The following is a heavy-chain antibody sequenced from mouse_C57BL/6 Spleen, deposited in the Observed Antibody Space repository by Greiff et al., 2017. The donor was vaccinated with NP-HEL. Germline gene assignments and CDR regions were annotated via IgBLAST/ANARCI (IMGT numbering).Heavy chain of an antibody. D-gene: IGHD1-1*01. CDR1: GFTFSDYY. CDR3: ARHEGGYGSAFAY. J-gene: IGHJ3*01. Sequence: EVHLVESGGGLVQPGGSLKLSCAASGFTFSDYYMYWVRQTPEKRLEWVAYISNGGGSTYYPDTVKGRFTISRDNAKNTLYLQMSRLKSEDTAMYYCARHEGGYGSAFAYWGQGTLVTVSA. CDR2: ISNGGGST. V-gene: IGHV5-12*01.